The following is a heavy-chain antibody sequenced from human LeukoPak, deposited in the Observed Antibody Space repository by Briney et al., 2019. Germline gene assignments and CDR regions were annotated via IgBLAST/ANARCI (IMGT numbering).Heavy chain of an antibody. CDR1: GGSFSGYY. J-gene: IGHJ5*02. CDR2: INHSGST. D-gene: IGHD4-17*01. CDR3: ARGSGDYGNWFDP. Sequence: SETLSLTCAVYGGSFSGYYWSWIRQPPGKGLEWIGEINHSGSTNYNPSLKSRVTISVDTSKNQFSLKLSSVTAADTAVYYCARGSGDYGNWFDPWGQGTLVTVSS. V-gene: IGHV4-34*01.